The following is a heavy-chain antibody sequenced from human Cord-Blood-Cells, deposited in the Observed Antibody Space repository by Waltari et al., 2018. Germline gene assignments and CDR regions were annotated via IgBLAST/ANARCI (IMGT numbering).Heavy chain of an antibody. V-gene: IGHV4-39*01. J-gene: IGHJ4*02. Sequence: QLQLQESGPGLVKPSETLSLTCTVSGGSISSSSYYWGWIRQPPGKGLEWIGSIYYSGSTYYNPSHKSRVTISVDTSKNQFSLKLSSVTAADTAVYYCASKRAAGIDYWGQGTLVTVSS. CDR2: IYYSGST. D-gene: IGHD6-13*01. CDR1: GGSISSSSYY. CDR3: ASKRAAGIDY.